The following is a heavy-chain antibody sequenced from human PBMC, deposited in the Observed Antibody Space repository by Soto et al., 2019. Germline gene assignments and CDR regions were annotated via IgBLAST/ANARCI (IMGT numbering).Heavy chain of an antibody. CDR1: GGSISSGGYY. J-gene: IGHJ6*02. CDR2: IYYTGST. V-gene: IGHV4-30-4*01. D-gene: IGHD5-18*01. CDR3: ARVSGHNTGYYSVYLMDV. Sequence: QVQLQESGPGLVKPSQTLSLTCNVSGGSISSGGYYWTWIRQSPGKGLEWIGYIYYTGSTFYSPSLKSRVTISLDTSENHFSLDMNSVTAADTAVYFCARVSGHNTGYYSVYLMDVWGQGTTVTVSS.